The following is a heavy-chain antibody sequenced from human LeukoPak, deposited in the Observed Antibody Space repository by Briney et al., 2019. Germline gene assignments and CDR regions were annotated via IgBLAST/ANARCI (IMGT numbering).Heavy chain of an antibody. V-gene: IGHV4-39*01. Sequence: PSETLSLTCTVSGGSISSYYWGWIRQPPGKGLEWIGSIYYSGSTYYNPSLKSRVTISVDTSKNQFSLKLSSVTAADTAVYYCARISSSNWYNERGAFDVWGQGTMVTVSS. D-gene: IGHD6-13*01. J-gene: IGHJ3*01. CDR2: IYYSGST. CDR3: ARISSSNWYNERGAFDV. CDR1: GGSISSYY.